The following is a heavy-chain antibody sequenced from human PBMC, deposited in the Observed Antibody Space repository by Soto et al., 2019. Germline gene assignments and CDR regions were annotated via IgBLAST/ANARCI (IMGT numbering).Heavy chain of an antibody. CDR2: ITHSGDTT. CDR3: SNFYYYDSSVLGPFDC. CDR1: RFTFSTYA. D-gene: IGHD3-22*01. Sequence: PGGSLRLSCGASRFTFSTYAMSWVRQAPGKGLEWVSTITHSGDTTFYADSVKGRFTISRDNAKNTLWLQMNSLRAEDTAVYYCSNFYYYDSSVLGPFDCWGQGTLVTVSS. V-gene: IGHV3-23*01. J-gene: IGHJ4*02.